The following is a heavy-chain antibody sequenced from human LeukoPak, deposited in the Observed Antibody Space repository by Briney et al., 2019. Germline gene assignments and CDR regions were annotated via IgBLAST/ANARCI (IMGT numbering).Heavy chain of an antibody. D-gene: IGHD3-10*01. CDR1: GFTFSNYV. CDR2: SSGSGGST. Sequence: HAGGSLRLSCAASGFTFSNYVMGWVRQAPEKGLQWVSSSSGSGGSTYYADSVKGRFTISRDSSKKTVYLQMNSLRDEDTAVYFCAKGASPDYYGSGRFDFWGQGILVTVSS. J-gene: IGHJ5*01. V-gene: IGHV3-23*01. CDR3: AKGASPDYYGSGRFDF.